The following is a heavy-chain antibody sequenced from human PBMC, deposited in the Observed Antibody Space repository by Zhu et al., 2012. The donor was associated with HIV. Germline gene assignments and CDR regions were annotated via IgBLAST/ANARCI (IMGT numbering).Heavy chain of an antibody. CDR2: INSDGSST. D-gene: IGHD3-22*01. V-gene: IGHV3-74*01. J-gene: IGHJ5*02. CDR1: GFTFSSYW. Sequence: EVQLVESGGGLVQPGGSLRLSCAASGFTFSSYWMHWVRQAPGKGLVWVSRINSDGSSTSYADSVKGRFTISRDNAKNTLYLQMNSLRAEDTAVYYCARDKYYYDSSGYTRKGYNWFDPWGQGTLVTVSS. CDR3: ARDKYYYDSSGYTRKGYNWFDP.